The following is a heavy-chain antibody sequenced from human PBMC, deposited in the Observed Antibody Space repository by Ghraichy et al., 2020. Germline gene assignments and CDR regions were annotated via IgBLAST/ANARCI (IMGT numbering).Heavy chain of an antibody. V-gene: IGHV3-48*01. D-gene: IGHD6-19*01. Sequence: GGSLRLSCAASGFTFSHYSMNWVRQAPGKGLEWVSFIRHNSDTIDYSDSVKSRFTISRDNAANSLYLQIDSLRAEDTAVYYCARDHGGLVGAMSGPFDCWGQGTLVTVSS. J-gene: IGHJ4*02. CDR2: IRHNSDTI. CDR3: ARDHGGLVGAMSGPFDC. CDR1: GFTFSHYS.